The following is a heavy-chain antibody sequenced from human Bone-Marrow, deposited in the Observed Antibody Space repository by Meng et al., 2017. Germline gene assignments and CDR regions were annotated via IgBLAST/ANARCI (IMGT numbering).Heavy chain of an antibody. J-gene: IGHJ4*02. D-gene: IGHD6-19*01. V-gene: IGHV4-34*01. Sequence: VHIQQSRAGLFKPSEPRPLPCVVSGGSFSDYYWSWIRQPPGKGLEWIGEINHSGSTNYNPSLESRATISVDTSRNNLSLKLSSVTAADTAVYYCARARGIAVAEPWDYWGQGTLVTVSS. CDR1: GGSFSDYY. CDR3: ARARGIAVAEPWDY. CDR2: INHSGST.